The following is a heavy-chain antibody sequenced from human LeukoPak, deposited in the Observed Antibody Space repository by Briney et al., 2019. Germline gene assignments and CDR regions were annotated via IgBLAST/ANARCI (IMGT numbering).Heavy chain of an antibody. Sequence: GGSLRLSCAASGFTFRSYWMSWVRQAPGKGLEWVANIKEDGSEKYYVDSVKGRFTISRDNAKNSLYLQMNSLRAEDTAVYYCALNPDYYGSGSFDYWGQGTLVTVSS. CDR2: IKEDGSEK. D-gene: IGHD3-10*01. J-gene: IGHJ4*02. V-gene: IGHV3-7*01. CDR1: GFTFRSYW. CDR3: ALNPDYYGSGSFDY.